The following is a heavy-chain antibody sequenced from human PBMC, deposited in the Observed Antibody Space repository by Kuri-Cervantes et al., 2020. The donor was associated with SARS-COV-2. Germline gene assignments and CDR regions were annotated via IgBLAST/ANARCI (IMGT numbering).Heavy chain of an antibody. D-gene: IGHD3-22*01. V-gene: IGHV3-74*01. J-gene: IGHJ3*02. CDR2: INSDGSST. Sequence: GGSLRLSCAASGFTFSSYWMHWARQAPGKGQVWVSRINSDGSSTSYADSVKGRFTISRDNAKNTLYLQMNSLRAEDTAVYYCAKDRTRNTYYYDSSGYYYGGFDAFDIWGQGTMVTVSS. CDR3: AKDRTRNTYYYDSSGYYYGGFDAFDI. CDR1: GFTFSSYW.